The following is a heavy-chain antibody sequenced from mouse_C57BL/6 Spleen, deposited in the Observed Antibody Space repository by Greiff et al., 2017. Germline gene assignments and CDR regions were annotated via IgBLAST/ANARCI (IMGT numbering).Heavy chain of an antibody. V-gene: IGHV1-64*01. Sequence: QVQLQQPGAELVKPGASVKLSCKASGYTFTSYWMHWVKQRPGQGLEWIGMIHPNSGSTNYNEKFKSKAKLTVDKSSSTAYIQLSSLTSEDSAVYYCAPRITTVVASPFYYAMDYCGQGTSVTVSS. CDR2: IHPNSGST. CDR3: APRITTVVASPFYYAMDY. D-gene: IGHD1-1*01. J-gene: IGHJ4*01. CDR1: GYTFTSYW.